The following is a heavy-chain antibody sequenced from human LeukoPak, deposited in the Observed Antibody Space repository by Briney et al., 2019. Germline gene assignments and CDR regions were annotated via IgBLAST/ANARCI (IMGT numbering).Heavy chain of an antibody. CDR1: GFSISSGFY. CDR2: IYHSGST. D-gene: IGHD4-11*01. V-gene: IGHV4-38-2*01. J-gene: IGHJ3*02. CDR3: ARQLTVTGDAFDI. Sequence: NPSETLSLTCAVSGFSISSGFYWVWIRQPPGKGLEWIGSIYHSGSTYYNPSLKSRVTISVDTSKNQFSLKLSSVTAADTAVYYCARQLTVTGDAFDIWGQGTMATVSS.